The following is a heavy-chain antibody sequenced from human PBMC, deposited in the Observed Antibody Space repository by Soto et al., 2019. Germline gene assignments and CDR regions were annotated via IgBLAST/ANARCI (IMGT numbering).Heavy chain of an antibody. J-gene: IGHJ3*02. CDR1: GGTFSSYA. CDR2: IIPIFGTA. Sequence: QVQLVQSGAEVKKPGSSVKVSCKASGGTFSSYAISWVRQAPGQGLEWMGGIIPIFGTANYAQKFKGRVTITADKSTSTAYMERSSLRSEDTAVYYCTSRNPIVEVPAAPDAFDIWGQGTMVTVSS. D-gene: IGHD2-2*01. V-gene: IGHV1-69*06. CDR3: TSRNPIVEVPAAPDAFDI.